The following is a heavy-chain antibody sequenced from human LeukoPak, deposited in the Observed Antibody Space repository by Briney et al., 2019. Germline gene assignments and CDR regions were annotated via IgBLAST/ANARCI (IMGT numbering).Heavy chain of an antibody. CDR1: GFTFSSYW. CDR3: ARDQPPPSYDILTGYFRGNWFDP. CDR2: IKQDGSEK. Sequence: GGSLRLSCAASGFTFSSYWMSWVRQAPGKGLEWVANIKQDGSEKYYVDSVKGRFTISRDNAKNSLYLRMNSLRAEDTAVYYCARDQPPPSYDILTGYFRGNWFDPWGQGTLVTVSS. V-gene: IGHV3-7*01. J-gene: IGHJ5*02. D-gene: IGHD3-9*01.